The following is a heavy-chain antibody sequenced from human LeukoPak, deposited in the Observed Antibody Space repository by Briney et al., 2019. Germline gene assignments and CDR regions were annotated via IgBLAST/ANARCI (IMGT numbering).Heavy chain of an antibody. Sequence: SETLSLTCTVSGDSISSYYWSWIRQPPGKGLEWIGYIYNSGSTSYNPSLKSRVTISVDTSKNQFSLKLSSVTAADTAVYYCARGGATIDYWGQGTLVTVSS. CDR2: IYNSGST. CDR3: ARGGATIDY. J-gene: IGHJ4*02. V-gene: IGHV4-59*01. CDR1: GDSISSYY. D-gene: IGHD4/OR15-4a*01.